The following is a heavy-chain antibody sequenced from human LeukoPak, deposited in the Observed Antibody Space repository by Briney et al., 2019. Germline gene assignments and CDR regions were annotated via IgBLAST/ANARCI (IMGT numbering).Heavy chain of an antibody. D-gene: IGHD5-12*01. V-gene: IGHV3-21*01. CDR2: ISSESAYI. CDR3: ARGETGSSGYDWVY. J-gene: IGHJ4*02. CDR1: GFTFSSYS. Sequence: GGSLRLSCVGSGFTFSSYSMNWVRQAPGKGLEWVTSISSESAYILYADLVKGRFTTSRDNAKNSLYLHLDSLRAEDTAVYYCARGETGSSGYDWVYWGPGTPVTVSS.